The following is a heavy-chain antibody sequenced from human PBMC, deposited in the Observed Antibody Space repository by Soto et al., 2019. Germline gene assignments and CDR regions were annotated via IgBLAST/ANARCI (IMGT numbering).Heavy chain of an antibody. D-gene: IGHD3-16*02. Sequence: GGSLRLSCAASGFTFSSYGMHWVRQAPGKGLEWVAVIWYDGSNKYYADSVKGRFTISRDNSKNTLYLQMNSLRAEDTAVYYCARDLGDYVWGSYRYCFDYWGQGTLVTVSS. CDR3: ARDLGDYVWGSYRYCFDY. CDR2: IWYDGSNK. CDR1: GFTFSSYG. V-gene: IGHV3-33*01. J-gene: IGHJ4*02.